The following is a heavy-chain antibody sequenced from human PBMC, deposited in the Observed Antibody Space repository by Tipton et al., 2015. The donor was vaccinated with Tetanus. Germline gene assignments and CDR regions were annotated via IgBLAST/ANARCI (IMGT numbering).Heavy chain of an antibody. Sequence: QMQLVQSGAEVKKPGASVKVSCEASGYTFTSYGISWVRQAPGQGLEWMGWISAYNGNTDYAQKLQGRVTMTTDTSTSTAYMELRSLRSDDTAVYYCARDQGYCSGGSCVNHYYYYGMDVWGQGTTVTVSS. J-gene: IGHJ6*02. CDR1: GYTFTSYG. CDR2: ISAYNGNT. V-gene: IGHV1-18*04. D-gene: IGHD2-15*01. CDR3: ARDQGYCSGGSCVNHYYYYGMDV.